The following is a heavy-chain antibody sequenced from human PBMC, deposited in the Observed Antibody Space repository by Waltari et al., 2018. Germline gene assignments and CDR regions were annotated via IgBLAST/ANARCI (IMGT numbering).Heavy chain of an antibody. CDR2: IRYDGSNK. D-gene: IGHD4-17*01. CDR1: GFTFSSHG. J-gene: IGHJ4*02. CDR3: AKTPGSTVVTQPFDY. Sequence: LRLSCAASGFTFSSHGMHWVRQAPGKGLEWVAFIRYDGSNKYYADSVKGRFTISRDNSKNTLYLQMNSLRAEDTAVYYCAKTPGSTVVTQPFDYWGQGTLVTVSS. V-gene: IGHV3-30*02.